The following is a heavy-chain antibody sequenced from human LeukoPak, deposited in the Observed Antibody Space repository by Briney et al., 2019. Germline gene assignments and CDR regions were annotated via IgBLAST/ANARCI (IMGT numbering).Heavy chain of an antibody. J-gene: IGHJ4*02. CDR3: AREGDYYGSGSYYSPFDY. Sequence: PSQTLSLTCTVSGGSISSGSYYWSWIRQPAGKGLEWIGRIYTSGSTNYNPSLKSRVTISVDTSKNQFSLKQSSVTAAYTAVYYWAREGDYYGSGSYYSPFDYWGQGTLVTVAS. CDR1: GGSISSGSYY. V-gene: IGHV4-61*02. CDR2: IYTSGST. D-gene: IGHD3-10*01.